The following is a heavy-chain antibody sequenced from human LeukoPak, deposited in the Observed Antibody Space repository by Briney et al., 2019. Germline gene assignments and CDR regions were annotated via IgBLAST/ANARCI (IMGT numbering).Heavy chain of an antibody. V-gene: IGHV3-74*01. CDR1: GFTFSSYW. CDR2: IKSDGSST. J-gene: IGHJ4*02. CDR3: ARGTGYLLLDY. D-gene: IGHD3/OR15-3a*01. Sequence: PGGSLRLSCAASGFTFSSYWMHWVRQVPGKGLVLVSRIKSDGSSTSYADSVKGRFTISRDNAKNTLYLQMNSLRAEDTAVYHCARGTGYLLLDYWGQGTLVTVSS.